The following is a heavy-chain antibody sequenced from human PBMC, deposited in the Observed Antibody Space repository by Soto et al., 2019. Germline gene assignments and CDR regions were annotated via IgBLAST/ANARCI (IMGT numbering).Heavy chain of an antibody. V-gene: IGHV3-21*01. Sequence: EVQLVESGGGLVKPGGSLRLSCAASGFTFSSYSMNWVRQAPGKGLEWVSSISSNTDIYYADSVKGRFTISRDNAKNSLYLQMNSLRAEDTAVYYCARDRRDGYNFDYWGQGTLVTVSS. D-gene: IGHD5-12*01. CDR1: GFTFSSYS. J-gene: IGHJ4*02. CDR3: ARDRRDGYNFDY. CDR2: ISSNTDI.